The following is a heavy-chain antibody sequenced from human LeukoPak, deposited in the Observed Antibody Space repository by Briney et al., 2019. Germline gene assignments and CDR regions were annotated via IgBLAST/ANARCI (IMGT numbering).Heavy chain of an antibody. V-gene: IGHV3-21*01. Sequence: GGSLRLSCAASGFTFSSYSMNWVRQAPGRGLEWVSSISSSSSYIYYADSLKGRSTVSRDNAKNSLYLQMNSLRAEDTAVYYCVRDGWNDDYWGQGTLVTVSS. D-gene: IGHD1-1*01. J-gene: IGHJ4*02. CDR1: GFTFSSYS. CDR2: ISSSSSYI. CDR3: VRDGWNDDY.